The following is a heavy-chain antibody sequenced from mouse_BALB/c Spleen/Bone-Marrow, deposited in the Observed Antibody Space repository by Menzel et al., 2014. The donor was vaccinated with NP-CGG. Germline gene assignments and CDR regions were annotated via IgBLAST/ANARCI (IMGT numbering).Heavy chain of an antibody. V-gene: IGHV1-54*01. CDR1: GYAFTNXL. CDR2: INXGSGGT. D-gene: IGHD4-1*01. CDR3: ARCLTGTSAMDY. Sequence: VQLQESGAELVRPGTSVKVSCKASGYAFTNXLXEWVXQRPGXGLEWIXVINXGSGGTNYNEKFKAKATLTADKSSSTAYMQLSSLTSDDSAVYFCARCLTGTSAMDYWGQGTSVTVSS. J-gene: IGHJ4*01.